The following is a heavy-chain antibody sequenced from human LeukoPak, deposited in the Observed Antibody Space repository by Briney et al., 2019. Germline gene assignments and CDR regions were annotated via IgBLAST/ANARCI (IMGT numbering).Heavy chain of an antibody. CDR2: ISYDGRNK. CDR3: AKDRGYTPRYY. J-gene: IGHJ4*02. Sequence: GGSLRLSCAASGFTFSSYGMHWVRQAPGKGLEWVAVISYDGRNKYYADSVKGRFTISRDNSKSTLYLQMNSLRAEDTAVYYCAKDRGYTPRYYWGQGTLVTVSS. V-gene: IGHV3-30*18. D-gene: IGHD3-10*01. CDR1: GFTFSSYG.